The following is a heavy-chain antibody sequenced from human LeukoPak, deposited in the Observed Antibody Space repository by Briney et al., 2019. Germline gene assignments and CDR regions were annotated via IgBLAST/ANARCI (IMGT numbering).Heavy chain of an antibody. V-gene: IGHV3-48*03. CDR3: AKDRPNYYDTSGHYYRRNGDC. D-gene: IGHD3-22*01. Sequence: QPGGSLRLSCAASGCTFSSYEMNWVRQAPGKGLEWLSYIDTDDSTTYYADSVKGRFTISRDNAKNSLYLQMNSLRAEDTAVYYCAKDRPNYYDTSGHYYRRNGDCWGQGTLVTVS. CDR2: IDTDDSTT. J-gene: IGHJ4*02. CDR1: GCTFSSYE.